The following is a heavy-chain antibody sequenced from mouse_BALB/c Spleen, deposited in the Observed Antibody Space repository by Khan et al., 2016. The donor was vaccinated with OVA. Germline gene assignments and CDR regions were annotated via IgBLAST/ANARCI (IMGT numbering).Heavy chain of an antibody. CDR2: IEPSDSET. CDR1: GYTFTSYW. Sequence: QVQLQQPGAELVRPWASVKLSCKASGYTFTSYWINWVKQRPGQGLEWIGMIEPSDSETHYNQMFKDKATLTVDKSSSTAYMQLSSLTSADSAVYDCARGDGNCLYWYFDGWGEGNTVIVSS. CDR3: ARGDGNCLYWYFDG. V-gene: IGHV1-61*01. J-gene: IGHJ1*01. D-gene: IGHD2-1*01.